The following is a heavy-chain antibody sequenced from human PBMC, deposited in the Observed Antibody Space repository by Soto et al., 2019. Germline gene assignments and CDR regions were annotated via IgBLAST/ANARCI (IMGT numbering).Heavy chain of an antibody. Sequence: SETLSLTCTVSGGSISSSSYYWGWIRQPPGKGLEWIGSIYYSGSTYYNPSLKSRVTISVDTSKNQFSLKLSSVTAADPAVYYCARLVDYYGSGARFDYWGQGTLVTVSS. D-gene: IGHD3-10*01. CDR3: ARLVDYYGSGARFDY. J-gene: IGHJ4*02. V-gene: IGHV4-39*01. CDR2: IYYSGST. CDR1: GGSISSSSYY.